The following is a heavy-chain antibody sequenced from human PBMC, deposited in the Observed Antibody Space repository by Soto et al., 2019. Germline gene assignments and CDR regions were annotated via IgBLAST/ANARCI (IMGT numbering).Heavy chain of an antibody. CDR1: GFSFSDSG. CDR2: IRSKPHSHAT. V-gene: IGHV3-73*02. Sequence: EVQLEESGGGLVHPGGSLRLSCAASGFSFSDSGVHWVRPAAGKGLEWIGRIRSKPHSHATQYAASLEGRFTISRDDLKNTAYLQLSGLKTEDTAVYYCCRQVDAVAGLDDWGHGTLVTVAS. J-gene: IGHJ4*01. D-gene: IGHD6-19*01. CDR3: CRQVDAVAGLDD.